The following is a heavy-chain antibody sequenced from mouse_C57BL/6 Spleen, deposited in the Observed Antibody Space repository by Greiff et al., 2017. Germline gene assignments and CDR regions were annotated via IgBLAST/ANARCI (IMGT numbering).Heavy chain of an antibody. D-gene: IGHD1-1*01. Sequence: EVQLQQSGPGLVKPSQSLSLTCSVTGYSITSGYYWNWIRQFPGNKLEWMGYISYDGSNNYNPSLKNRISITRDTSKNQFFLKLNSVTTEDTATYYCARDLYYGSSYWGQGTTLTVSS. CDR1: GYSITSGYY. V-gene: IGHV3-6*01. CDR2: ISYDGSN. J-gene: IGHJ2*01. CDR3: ARDLYYGSSY.